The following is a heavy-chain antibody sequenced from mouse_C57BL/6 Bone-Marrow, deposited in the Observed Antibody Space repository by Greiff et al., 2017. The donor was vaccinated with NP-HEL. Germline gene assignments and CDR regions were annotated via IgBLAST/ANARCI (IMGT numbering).Heavy chain of an antibody. V-gene: IGHV14-4*01. Sequence: EVQLQQSGAELVRPGASVKLSCTASGFTIKDDYMHWVKQRPEQGLEWIGWIDPENGDTEYASKFQGKATITADTSSNTAYLQLSSLTSEDTAVYYCTTEVYSNFSYWGQGTLVTVSA. J-gene: IGHJ3*01. CDR3: TTEVYSNFSY. CDR2: IDPENGDT. D-gene: IGHD2-5*01. CDR1: GFTIKDDY.